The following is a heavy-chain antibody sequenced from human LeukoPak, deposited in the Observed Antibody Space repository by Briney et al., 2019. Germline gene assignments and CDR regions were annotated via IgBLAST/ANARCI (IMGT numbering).Heavy chain of an antibody. Sequence: SETLSLTCTVSGGSISSYYWSWIRQPPGKGLEWIGYIYYSGSTNYNPSLKSRVTISVGTSKNQFSLKLSSVTAADAAVYYCASMTDAFDIWGQGTMVTVSS. CDR3: ASMTDAFDI. J-gene: IGHJ3*02. CDR2: IYYSGST. V-gene: IGHV4-59*08. D-gene: IGHD3-16*01. CDR1: GGSISSYY.